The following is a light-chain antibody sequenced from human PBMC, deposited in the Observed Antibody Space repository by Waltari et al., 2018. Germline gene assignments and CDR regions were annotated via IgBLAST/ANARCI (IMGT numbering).Light chain of an antibody. CDR3: SAYAGSNNLL. CDR1: SSDVGHYNY. Sequence: QSALTQPPSASGSPGQSVTISCTGTSSDVGHYNYVSWYQQRPGSAPTLIVYEVQKRPSGVPARFSGSKPGNTAYLTVSGLQGEDEAEYFCSAYAGSNNLLFGGGTKLTVL. V-gene: IGLV2-8*01. CDR2: EVQ. J-gene: IGLJ3*02.